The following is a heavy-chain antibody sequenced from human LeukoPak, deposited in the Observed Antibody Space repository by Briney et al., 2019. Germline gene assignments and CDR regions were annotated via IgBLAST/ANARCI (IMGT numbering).Heavy chain of an antibody. CDR2: TSSSDAGT. CDR1: GFTLSTYA. D-gene: IGHD3-9*01. CDR3: AKDRGSLLTGYLDY. V-gene: IGHV3-23*01. Sequence: PGGSLRLSCAASGFTLSTYAMSWVRQTPGKGLEWVAATSSSDAGTYYADSVKGRFTISRDNSKNTLYLQMNSLRAEDTAVYYCAKDRGSLLTGYLDYWGQGTLVTVSS. J-gene: IGHJ4*02.